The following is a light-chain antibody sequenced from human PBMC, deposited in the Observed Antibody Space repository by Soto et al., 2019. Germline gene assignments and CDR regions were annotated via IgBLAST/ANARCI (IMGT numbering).Light chain of an antibody. CDR1: LSVTSY. Sequence: LSQSAGTLSLSPGERATLSCRASLSVTSYLAWYQKKPGQPPRLLIYGAYNRPTGIPDRFTGSGSGTDFTLTISRLQPEDFAVYYCQQYGTSGTFGQGTKVDI. J-gene: IGKJ1*01. V-gene: IGKV3-20*01. CDR3: QQYGTSGT. CDR2: GAY.